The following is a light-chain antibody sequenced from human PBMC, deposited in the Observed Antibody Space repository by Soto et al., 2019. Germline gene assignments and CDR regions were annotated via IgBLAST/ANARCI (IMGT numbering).Light chain of an antibody. CDR2: DTS. CDR1: QSVTSY. Sequence: ENVLTQSPATLSLSPGERATLSCRASQSVTSYLAWYQQKPGQAPRLLIYDTSNRATGIPARFSGSGSGTDFTLTISSLEPEDFAIYYCHQRSNWPPITFGQGTRLEIK. V-gene: IGKV3-11*01. CDR3: HQRSNWPPIT. J-gene: IGKJ5*01.